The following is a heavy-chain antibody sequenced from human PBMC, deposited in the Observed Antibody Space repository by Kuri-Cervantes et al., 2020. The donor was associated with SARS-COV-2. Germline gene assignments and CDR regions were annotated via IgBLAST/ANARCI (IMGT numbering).Heavy chain of an antibody. CDR3: ARDRYCASTTCSLSP. CDR2: TSGYNGNT. D-gene: IGHD2-2*01. Sequence: ASVKVSCKASGYTFTNYGISWVRQAPGQGLEWMGWTSGYNGNTEYTQKLQGRVTMTTDTSTSTAYMELRSLRSDDTAVYFCARDRYCASTTCSLSPWGQGTLVTVSS. J-gene: IGHJ1*01. CDR1: GYTFTNYG. V-gene: IGHV1-18*01.